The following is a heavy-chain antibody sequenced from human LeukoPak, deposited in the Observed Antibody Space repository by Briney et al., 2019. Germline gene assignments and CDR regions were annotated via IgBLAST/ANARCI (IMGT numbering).Heavy chain of an antibody. D-gene: IGHD1-26*01. V-gene: IGHV1-69*04. J-gene: IGHJ4*02. CDR3: ARDLEGATYSVY. Sequence: SVKVSCKASRGTFSKYAISWVRQAPGQGLEWMGRIIPILNITHYAQKLQGRVTMTTDTSTSTAYMELRSLRSDDTAVYYCARDLEGATYSVYWGQGTLVTVSS. CDR1: RGTFSKYA. CDR2: IIPILNIT.